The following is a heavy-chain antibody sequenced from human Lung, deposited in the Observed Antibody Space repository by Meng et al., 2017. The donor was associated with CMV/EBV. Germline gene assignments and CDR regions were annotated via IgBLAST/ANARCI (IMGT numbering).Heavy chain of an antibody. Sequence: ESLKISCTVSGGSINNYYWSWIRQPPGKGLEWIGYIYYSGSTNYNPSLKSRVTISVDTSKNQFSLKLSSVTAADTAVYFCARIYCSSTSCYNDYWGQGTXVNGAS. V-gene: IGHV4-59*01. CDR1: GGSINNYY. D-gene: IGHD2-2*01. J-gene: IGHJ4*02. CDR2: IYYSGST. CDR3: ARIYCSSTSCYNDY.